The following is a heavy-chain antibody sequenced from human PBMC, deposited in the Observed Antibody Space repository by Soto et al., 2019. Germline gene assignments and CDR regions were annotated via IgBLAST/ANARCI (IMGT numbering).Heavy chain of an antibody. CDR2: IIPIFGTA. V-gene: IGHV1-69*12. J-gene: IGHJ4*02. CDR3: ARDLDSDGDQRYFDY. D-gene: IGHD4-17*01. Sequence: QVQLVQSGAEVKKPGSSVKVSCKASGGTFSSYAISWVRQAPGQGLEWMGGIIPIFGTANYAQKFQGRVTIXXDXSXXTAYMELSSLRSEDTAVYYCARDLDSDGDQRYFDYWGQGTLVTVSS. CDR1: GGTFSSYA.